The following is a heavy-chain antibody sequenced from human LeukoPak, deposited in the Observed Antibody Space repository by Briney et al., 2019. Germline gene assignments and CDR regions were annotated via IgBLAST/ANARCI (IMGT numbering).Heavy chain of an antibody. J-gene: IGHJ3*02. Sequence: GESLKISCKGSGYSFTSYWIGGVRQMPGKGLEWMGIIYPGDSDTRYSPSFQGQVTISADKSISTAYLQWSSLKASDTAMYYCARRLRYCSGGSCYSQAFDIWGQGTMVTVSS. CDR1: GYSFTSYW. D-gene: IGHD2-15*01. CDR2: IYPGDSDT. CDR3: ARRLRYCSGGSCYSQAFDI. V-gene: IGHV5-51*01.